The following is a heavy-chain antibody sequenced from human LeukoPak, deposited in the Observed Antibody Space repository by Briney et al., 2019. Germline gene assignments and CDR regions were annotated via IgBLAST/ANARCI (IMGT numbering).Heavy chain of an antibody. V-gene: IGHV3-49*04. CDR2: IRSKVYGATT. D-gene: IGHD4-17*01. J-gene: IGHJ4*02. CDR1: GFTFGDYA. Sequence: GGSLRLSCTASGFTFGDYAMSWVRQAPGKGLEWVSFIRSKVYGATTEYAASVKGRFTISRDDSKSVAYLQMNSLKTEDTAVYYCISHTVTKGTFFDFWGQGTLVTVSS. CDR3: ISHTVTKGTFFDF.